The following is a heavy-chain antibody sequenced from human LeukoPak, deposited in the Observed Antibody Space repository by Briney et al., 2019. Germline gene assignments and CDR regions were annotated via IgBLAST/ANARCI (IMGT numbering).Heavy chain of an antibody. D-gene: IGHD2-2*01. J-gene: IGHJ5*02. V-gene: IGHV3-23*01. CDR2: VSGSGGST. CDR3: AKESELLCGGWFDP. CDR1: GFTFSSSG. Sequence: PGGSLRLSCAASGFTFSSSGMSWVRQAPGKGLEWVSVVSGSGGSTYYADSVKGRFTISRDNSKNTLYLQMNSLKAEDTAVYYCAKESELLCGGWFDPWGQGTLVTVSS.